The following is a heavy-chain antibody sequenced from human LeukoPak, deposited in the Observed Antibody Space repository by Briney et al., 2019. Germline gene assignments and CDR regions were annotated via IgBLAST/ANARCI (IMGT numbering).Heavy chain of an antibody. D-gene: IGHD2-15*01. CDR1: GFTFSSYG. V-gene: IGHV3-33*01. CDR2: IWYDGSNK. Sequence: PGGSLRLSCAASGFTFSSYGMHWVRQAPGKGLEWVAVIWYDGSNKYYADSVKGRFTISRDNSKNTLYPQMNSLRAEDTAVYYCAREGCSGGSCYASPLPYWGQGTLVTVSS. CDR3: AREGCSGGSCYASPLPY. J-gene: IGHJ4*02.